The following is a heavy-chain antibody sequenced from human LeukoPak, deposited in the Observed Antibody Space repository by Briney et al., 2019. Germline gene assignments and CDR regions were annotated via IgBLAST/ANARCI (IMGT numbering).Heavy chain of an antibody. Sequence: PGGSLRLSCASSGFTFRRYDMNWVRQAPGKGLEWVSFISSSMISTHYADSVQGRFTISRDNARNILYLQMNSLRAEDTAVYYCARVYDVLTGGFDHWGQGALVTVSS. CDR2: ISSSMIST. CDR1: GFTFRRYD. V-gene: IGHV3-21*01. D-gene: IGHD3-9*01. CDR3: ARVYDVLTGGFDH. J-gene: IGHJ4*02.